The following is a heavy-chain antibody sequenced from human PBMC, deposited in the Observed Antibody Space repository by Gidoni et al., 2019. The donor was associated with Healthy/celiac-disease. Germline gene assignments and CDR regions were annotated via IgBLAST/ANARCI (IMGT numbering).Heavy chain of an antibody. CDR3: AYGTEDCSSTSCYPKWTYFDY. D-gene: IGHD2-2*01. CDR2: ISYDGSNK. Sequence: GFTFSSYGMHWVRQAPGKGLEWVAVISYDGSNKYYADSVKGRFTISRDNSKNTLYLQMNSLRAEDTAVYYCAYGTEDCSSTSCYPKWTYFDYWGQGTLVTVSS. V-gene: IGHV3-30*03. CDR1: GFTFSSYG. J-gene: IGHJ4*02.